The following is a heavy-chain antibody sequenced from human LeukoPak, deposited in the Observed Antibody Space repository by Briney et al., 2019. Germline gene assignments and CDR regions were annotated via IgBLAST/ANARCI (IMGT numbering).Heavy chain of an antibody. CDR1: GFTVSSNY. D-gene: IGHD2-2*02. J-gene: IGHJ3*02. CDR3: ARGLAVPATLHGGAFDI. CDR2: IYSGGTT. V-gene: IGHV3-53*01. Sequence: GGSLRLSCAASGFTVSSNYMTWVRQAPGKGLEWVSIIYSGGTTYYADSVQGRFTISSDNSKNRLFLQMNSLRDEDTAVYHCARGLAVPATLHGGAFDIWGRGTMLTVSS.